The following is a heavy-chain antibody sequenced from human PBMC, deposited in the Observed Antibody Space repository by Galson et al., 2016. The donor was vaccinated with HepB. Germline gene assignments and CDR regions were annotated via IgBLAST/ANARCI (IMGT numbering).Heavy chain of an antibody. CDR2: VNPSGGYT. CDR1: GYTFTNHY. J-gene: IGHJ4*02. D-gene: IGHD3-10*01. CDR3: AREDVFLDY. V-gene: IGHV1-46*01. Sequence: SVKVSCKASGYTFTNHYIHWVRQAPGQGLEWLGLVNPSGGYTVFAQKFQGRVAMTRDTSTSTVYMELSGLRSEDTALYYCAREDVFLDYWGQGTLVSVSS.